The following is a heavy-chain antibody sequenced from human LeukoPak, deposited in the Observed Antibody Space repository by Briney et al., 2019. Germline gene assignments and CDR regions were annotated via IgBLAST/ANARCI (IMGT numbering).Heavy chain of an antibody. CDR3: ARDPSRFHCSSTSCYTPP. D-gene: IGHD2-2*01. J-gene: IGHJ5*02. V-gene: IGHV1-46*01. Sequence: ASVKVSCKASGYTFTSYYMHWVRQAPGQGLEWMGIINPSGGSTSYAQKFQGRVTMTRDTCTSTVYMELSSLRSEDTAVYYCARDPSRFHCSSTSCYTPPWGQGTLVTASS. CDR1: GYTFTSYY. CDR2: INPSGGST.